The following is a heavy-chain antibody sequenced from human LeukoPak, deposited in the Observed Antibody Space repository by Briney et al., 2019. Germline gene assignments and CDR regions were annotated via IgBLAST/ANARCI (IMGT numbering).Heavy chain of an antibody. CDR1: GGSVSSSLYY. V-gene: IGHV4-61*01. CDR2: VYFSGST. CDR3: ARDKTTGSGYYYYYGMDV. J-gene: IGHJ6*02. D-gene: IGHD1-26*01. Sequence: SETLSLTCVVSGGSVSSSLYYWSWIRRPPGKGLEWIGYVYFSGSTKYNPSLESRVTISVDTSKNQFSLKLNSVTAADTAVYYCARDKTTGSGYYYYYGMDVWGQGTTVTVSS.